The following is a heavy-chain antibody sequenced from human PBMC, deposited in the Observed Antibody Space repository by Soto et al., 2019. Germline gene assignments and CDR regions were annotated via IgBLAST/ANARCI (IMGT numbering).Heavy chain of an antibody. Sequence: EVELLESGGGLSPPGGSLRLSCVASGFIFRSTAMAWVRQAPGKGLEWVSHISGSGVSTYFSDSVKGRFTISRDNSNNTLYLQVNGLRDEDTAVYFCAAVMGSDYDYVWGSLTFDDWGQGTLVTVSS. V-gene: IGHV3-23*01. J-gene: IGHJ4*02. CDR2: ISGSGVST. CDR1: GFIFRSTA. D-gene: IGHD3-16*01. CDR3: AAVMGSDYDYVWGSLTFDD.